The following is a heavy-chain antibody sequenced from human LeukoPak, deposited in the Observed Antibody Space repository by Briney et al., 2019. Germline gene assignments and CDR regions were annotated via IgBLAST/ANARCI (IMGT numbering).Heavy chain of an antibody. CDR2: IYYSGST. CDR1: GGSISSGDYY. CDR3: AREVSRWPYYFDY. V-gene: IGHV4-30-4*01. Sequence: PSETLSLTCTVSGGSISSGDYYWSWIRQPPGKGLEWIGYIYYSGSTYYSPSLKSRVTISVDTSKNQFSLKLSSVTAADTAVYYCAREVSRWPYYFDYWGQGTLVTVSS. J-gene: IGHJ4*02. D-gene: IGHD4-23*01.